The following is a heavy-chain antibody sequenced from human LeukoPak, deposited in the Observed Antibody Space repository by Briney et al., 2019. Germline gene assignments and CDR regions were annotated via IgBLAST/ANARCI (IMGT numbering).Heavy chain of an antibody. CDR2: MYHSGST. Sequence: SETLSLTCTVSGYSISSGYYWGWIRQPPGKGLEWIGSMYHSGSTYYKPSLKSRVTISLDTSKNQFSLKLRSVTAADPAVYYCARGQARLAWFDPWGQGTLVTVSS. J-gene: IGHJ5*02. D-gene: IGHD6-19*01. CDR3: ARGQARLAWFDP. CDR1: GYSISSGYY. V-gene: IGHV4-38-2*02.